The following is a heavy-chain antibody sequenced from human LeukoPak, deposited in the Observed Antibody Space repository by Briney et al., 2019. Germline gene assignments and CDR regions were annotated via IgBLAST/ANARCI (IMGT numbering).Heavy chain of an antibody. V-gene: IGHV5-51*01. CDR1: GYSFTSYW. CDR3: ARQGSAAGMGNWFDP. J-gene: IGHJ5*02. Sequence: GESLKISCKGSGYSFTSYWIGWVRQMPGKGLEWMGIIYPGDSDTRYSPSFQGQVTISADKSISTAYLQWSSPKASDTAMYYCARQGSAAGMGNWFDPWGQGTLVTVSS. D-gene: IGHD6-13*01. CDR2: IYPGDSDT.